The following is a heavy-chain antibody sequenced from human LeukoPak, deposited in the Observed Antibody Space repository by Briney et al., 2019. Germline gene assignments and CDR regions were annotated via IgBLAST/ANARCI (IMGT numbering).Heavy chain of an antibody. Sequence: PSETLSLTCSVSGDSITGYYWGWIRQPPGKGLEWIGNIYYTGNTYYNSSLKSRVTISLDTSKNQFSLKLSSVTAADTAVYYCARSSNSQRFQQLARVFDYWGQGTLVTVSS. V-gene: IGHV4-39*07. CDR2: IYYTGNT. J-gene: IGHJ4*02. CDR3: ARSSNSQRFQQLARVFDY. D-gene: IGHD6-13*01. CDR1: GDSITGYY.